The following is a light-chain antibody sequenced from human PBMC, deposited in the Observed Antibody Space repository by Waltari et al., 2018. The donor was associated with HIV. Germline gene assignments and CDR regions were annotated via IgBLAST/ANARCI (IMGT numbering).Light chain of an antibody. CDR2: STN. J-gene: IGLJ3*02. V-gene: IGLV8-61*01. CDR3: SLYMGGGIWV. CDR1: TGSAPASYC. Sequence: QTVVTQEPSFSVSPGGTVTLTFCFSTGSAPASYCPSWYQQTPGQAPGMLIDSTNPLASWVPYRVSGYILGNNASLTITGVQADDESVYYCSLYMGGGIWVFGGGTKLTVL.